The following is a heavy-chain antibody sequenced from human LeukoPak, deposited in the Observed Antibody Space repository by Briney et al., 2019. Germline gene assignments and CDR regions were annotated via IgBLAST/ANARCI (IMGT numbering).Heavy chain of an antibody. D-gene: IGHD2-15*01. CDR3: ARSSFMDCSGGSCYIDY. J-gene: IGHJ4*02. CDR1: GGSFSGYY. CDR2: TNHSGST. Sequence: SETLSLTCAVYGGSFSGYYWSWIRQPPGKGLEWIGETNHSGSTNYNPSLKSRVTISVDTSKNQFSLKLSSVTAADTAVYYCARSSFMDCSGGSCYIDYWGQGTLVTVSS. V-gene: IGHV4-34*01.